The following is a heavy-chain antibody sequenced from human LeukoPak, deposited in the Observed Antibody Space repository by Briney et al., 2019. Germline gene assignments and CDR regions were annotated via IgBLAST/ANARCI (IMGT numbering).Heavy chain of an antibody. J-gene: IGHJ5*02. CDR2: ISAYNGNT. Sequence: ASVKVSCKASVYTFTRYGISWVRQAPGQGLEWMGWISAYNGNTNYAQKLQGRVTMTTDTSTSTAYMELRSLRSDDTAVYYCARDFQRRNGFDPWGQGTLVTVSS. V-gene: IGHV1-18*01. CDR3: ARDFQRRNGFDP. CDR1: VYTFTRYG.